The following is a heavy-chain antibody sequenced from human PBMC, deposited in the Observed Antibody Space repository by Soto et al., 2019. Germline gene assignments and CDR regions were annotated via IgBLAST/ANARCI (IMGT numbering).Heavy chain of an antibody. Sequence: QVQLVQSGAEVKKPGASVKVSCKASGYTFTSYDINWVRQATGQGLEWMGWMNPNSGNTGYAQKFQGRVTMTRNTXIXTXXMELSSLRSEDTAVYYCARYLDRALTGTTSGWFDPWGQGTLVTVSS. V-gene: IGHV1-8*01. CDR3: ARYLDRALTGTTSGWFDP. J-gene: IGHJ5*02. CDR1: GYTFTSYD. CDR2: MNPNSGNT. D-gene: IGHD1-7*01.